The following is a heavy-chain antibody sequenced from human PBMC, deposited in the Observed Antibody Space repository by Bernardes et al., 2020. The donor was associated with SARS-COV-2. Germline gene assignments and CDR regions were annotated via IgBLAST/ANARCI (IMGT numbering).Heavy chain of an antibody. V-gene: IGHV4-34*01. Sequence: FETLSLTCAVYGGSFSDYYYSWIRQPPGQGLEWIATINPGGNTNYNPSLKSRVTMSLDTSNNHVTLRVNSVTAADTAVYYCARGLLGEDDWGQGTLVTVSS. CDR3: ARGLLGEDD. CDR2: INPGGNT. CDR1: GGSFSDYY. J-gene: IGHJ4*02. D-gene: IGHD3-10*01.